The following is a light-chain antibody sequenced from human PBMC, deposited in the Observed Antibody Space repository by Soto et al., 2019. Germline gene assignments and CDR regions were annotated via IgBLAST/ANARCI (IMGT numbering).Light chain of an antibody. CDR1: ESVATN. V-gene: IGKV3-15*01. Sequence: IVMTQSPATLSLSPGERPTLSCRASESVATNLDWSQQKPGQAPRLLFYGASTRATGIPAKFSGSGSGTEFTLTISSLQSEDFAVYYCHQYNNWPLTFGGGTRWRS. J-gene: IGKJ4*02. CDR2: GAS. CDR3: HQYNNWPLT.